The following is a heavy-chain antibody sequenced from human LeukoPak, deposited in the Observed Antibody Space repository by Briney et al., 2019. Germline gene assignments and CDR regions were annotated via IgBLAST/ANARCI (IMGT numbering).Heavy chain of an antibody. CDR3: ASVNLGYFDY. J-gene: IGHJ4*02. Sequence: SVKVSCKASGGTFSSYAISWVRQAPGQGLEWMGGIIPIFGTANYAQKFQGRVTTTADESTSTAYMELSSLRSEDKAVYYCASVNLGYFDYWGQGTLVTVSS. CDR1: GGTFSSYA. CDR2: IIPIFGTA. V-gene: IGHV1-69*01. D-gene: IGHD7-27*01.